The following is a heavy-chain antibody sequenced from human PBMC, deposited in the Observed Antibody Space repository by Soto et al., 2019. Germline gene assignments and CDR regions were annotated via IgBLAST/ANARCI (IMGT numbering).Heavy chain of an antibody. Sequence: SVKVSCKASGGTFSSYAISWVRQAPRQGLEWMGGIIPIFGTANYAQKFQGRVTITADESTSTAYMELSSLRSEDTAVYYCARLDSSGWYYYYGMDVWGQGTTVTVSS. D-gene: IGHD6-19*01. V-gene: IGHV1-69*13. J-gene: IGHJ6*02. CDR2: IIPIFGTA. CDR3: ARLDSSGWYYYYGMDV. CDR1: GGTFSSYA.